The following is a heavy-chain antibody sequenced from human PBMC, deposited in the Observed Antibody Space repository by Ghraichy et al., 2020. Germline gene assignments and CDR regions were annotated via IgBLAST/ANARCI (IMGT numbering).Heavy chain of an antibody. V-gene: IGHV4-59*08. Sequence: SETLSLTCTVSGGSISSYYWSWIRQPPGKGLEWIGYIYYSGSTNYNPFLKSRVTIAVDTSKNQFSLKLSSVTAADTAVYYCARRLYGGNDYWGQGTLVTVSS. J-gene: IGHJ4*02. CDR1: GGSISSYY. D-gene: IGHD4-23*01. CDR2: IYYSGST. CDR3: ARRLYGGNDY.